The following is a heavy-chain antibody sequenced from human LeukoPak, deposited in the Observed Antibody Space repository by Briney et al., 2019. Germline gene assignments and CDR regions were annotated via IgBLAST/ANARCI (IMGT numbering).Heavy chain of an antibody. V-gene: IGHV3-23*01. D-gene: IGHD5-12*01. CDR2: ISSSGGTT. J-gene: IGHJ4*02. CDR3: AKDRPTWPIDY. CDR1: GFTFSSYA. Sequence: GGSLRLSCAASGFTFSSYAMSWVRQVPGKGLEWVSSISSSGGTTYYADSVKGRFTISRDNSKNTLYLQMNSLRAEDTAVYYCAKDRPTWPIDYWGQGTLVTVSS.